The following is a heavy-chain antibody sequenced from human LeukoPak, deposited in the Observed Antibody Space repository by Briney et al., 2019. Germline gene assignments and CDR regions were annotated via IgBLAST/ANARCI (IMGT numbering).Heavy chain of an antibody. V-gene: IGHV4-34*01. D-gene: IGHD3-16*02. J-gene: IGHJ6*03. CDR3: AIKGYKDYVWGSYRPTPTGYYYYYMDV. CDR2: INHSGST. CDR1: GGSFSGYY. Sequence: SETLSLTCAVYGGSFSGYYWSWIRQPPGKGLEWIGEINHSGSTNYNPSLKSRVTISVDTSKNQFSLKLSSVTAADTAVYYCAIKGYKDYVWGSYRPTPTGYYYYYMDVWGKGTTVTISS.